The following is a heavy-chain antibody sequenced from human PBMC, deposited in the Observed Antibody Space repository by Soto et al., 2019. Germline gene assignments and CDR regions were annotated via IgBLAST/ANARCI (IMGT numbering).Heavy chain of an antibody. CDR2: IIPIFGTA. CDR3: ASSRALLLHYYYYGMDV. Sequence: QVQLVQSGAEVKKPGSSVKVSCKASGGTFSSYAISWVRQAPGQGLEWMGGIIPIFGTANYAQKFQGRVTITADESTSTAYMELSSLRSEDTAVYYCASSRALLLHYYYYGMDVWGQGTTVTVSS. J-gene: IGHJ6*02. CDR1: GGTFSSYA. D-gene: IGHD2-15*01. V-gene: IGHV1-69*01.